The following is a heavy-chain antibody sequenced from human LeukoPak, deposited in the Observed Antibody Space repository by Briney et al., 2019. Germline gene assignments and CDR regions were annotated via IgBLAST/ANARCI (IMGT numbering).Heavy chain of an antibody. D-gene: IGHD2-15*01. J-gene: IGHJ4*02. CDR3: ARDCSGGSCYPDY. CDR1: GFTFSSFA. CDR2: INHSGST. V-gene: IGHV4-34*01. Sequence: GSLRLSCAASGFTFSSFAMSWIRQPPGKGLEWIGEINHSGSTNYNPSLKSRVTISVDTPKNQFSLKLSSVTAAGTAVYYCARDCSGGSCYPDYWGQGTLVTVSS.